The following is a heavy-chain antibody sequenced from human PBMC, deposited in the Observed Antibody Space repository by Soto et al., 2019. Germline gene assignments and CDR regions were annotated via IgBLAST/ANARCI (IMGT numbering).Heavy chain of an antibody. CDR1: GGSISSGDYY. CDR3: ARVGSSIAVRTFDY. V-gene: IGHV4-30-4*01. D-gene: IGHD6-6*01. J-gene: IGHJ4*02. CDR2: IYYSGST. Sequence: QVQLQESGPGLVKPSQTLSLTCTVSGGSISSGDYYWSWIRQPPGKGLEWIGYIYYSGSTYYNPSLKSRVTIPLDTATNQVSLKLSSVTAADTSVYYCARVGSSIAVRTFDYWGQGTLVTVSS.